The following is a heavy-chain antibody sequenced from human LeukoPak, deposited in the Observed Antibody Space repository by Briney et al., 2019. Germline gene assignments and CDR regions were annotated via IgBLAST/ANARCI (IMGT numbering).Heavy chain of an antibody. D-gene: IGHD1-1*01. V-gene: IGHV5-51*01. CDR2: IYAGDSDT. Sequence: GASLQTSSKGSGYSFTSYWIGWVRPMPGKGLEWMGIIYAGDSDTRYSPSFQGQVTISADKSISTAYLQWSSLKASDTAMYYCARHYLVGYNWNDDVGAFDIWGQGTMVTVSS. J-gene: IGHJ3*02. CDR3: ARHYLVGYNWNDDVGAFDI. CDR1: GYSFTSYW.